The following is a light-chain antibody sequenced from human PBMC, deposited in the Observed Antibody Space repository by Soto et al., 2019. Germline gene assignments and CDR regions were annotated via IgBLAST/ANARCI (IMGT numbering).Light chain of an antibody. V-gene: IGKV1-5*03. CDR3: QQYDSNPLT. Sequence: DIQMTQSPSTLSAFVGDRVTITCRASQSISSWLAWYQQKPGKAPKLLIQKASTSESGFPSRFSASGSGTEFTLTISSLKPDDFPPDYCQQYDSNPLTFGRETRVEIK. J-gene: IGKJ4*01. CDR1: QSISSW. CDR2: KAS.